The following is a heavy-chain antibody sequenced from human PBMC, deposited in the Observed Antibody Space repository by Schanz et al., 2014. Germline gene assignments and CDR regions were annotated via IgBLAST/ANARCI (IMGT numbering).Heavy chain of an antibody. CDR2: TSNDGSFK. CDR1: GFTFSDSW. Sequence: EVQLVESGGGLVQPGGSLRLSCAASGFTFSDSWMHWVRQAPGKGLVWVSRTSNDGSFKTFADSVKGRFTISRDNAKNTLYLQMNSLRAEDTAVYYCVRDTDYHFDYWGQGTLVTVSS. V-gene: IGHV3-74*01. CDR3: VRDTDYHFDY. D-gene: IGHD4-17*01. J-gene: IGHJ4*02.